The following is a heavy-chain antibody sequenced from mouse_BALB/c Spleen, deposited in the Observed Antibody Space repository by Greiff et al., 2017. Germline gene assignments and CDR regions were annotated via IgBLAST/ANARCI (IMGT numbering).Heavy chain of an antibody. J-gene: IGHJ2*01. V-gene: IGHV1-26*01. CDR1: GYSFTGYY. CDR2: VNPNNGGT. CDR3: ARSDGYYGNWDY. D-gene: IGHD2-1*01. Sequence: VQLKESGPDLVKPGASVKISCKASGYSFTGYYMHWVKQSHGKSLEWIGRVNPNNGGTSYNQKFKGKAILTVDKSSSTAYMELRSLTYEDSAVYDSARSDGYYGNWDYWGQGTTLTVSS.